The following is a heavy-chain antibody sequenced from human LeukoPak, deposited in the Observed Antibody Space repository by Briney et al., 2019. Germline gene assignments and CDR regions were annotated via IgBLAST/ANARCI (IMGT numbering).Heavy chain of an antibody. J-gene: IGHJ2*01. CDR1: GGSISSSSYY. CDR3: ARGVSMIVVVIHNWYFDL. D-gene: IGHD3-22*01. CDR2: IYYSGST. V-gene: IGHV4-39*01. Sequence: SETLSLTCTVSGGSISSSSYYWGWIRQPPGKGLEWIGSIYYSGSTYYNPSLKSRVTISVDTSKNQFSLKLSSVTAADTAVYYCARGVSMIVVVIHNWYFDLWGRGTLVTVSS.